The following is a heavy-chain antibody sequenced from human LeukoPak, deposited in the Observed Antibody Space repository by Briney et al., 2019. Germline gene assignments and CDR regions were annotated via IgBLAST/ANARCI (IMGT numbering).Heavy chain of an antibody. J-gene: IGHJ4*02. CDR1: GGSFSGYY. V-gene: IGHV4-34*01. D-gene: IGHD2-2*02. Sequence: SETLSLTCAVCGGSFSGYYWSWIRQPPGKGLEWIGEINHSGSTNYNPSLKSRVTISVDTSKNQFSLKLSSVTAADTAVYYCARVLYCSSTSCYTFPPPHFDYWGQGTLVTVSS. CDR2: INHSGST. CDR3: ARVLYCSSTSCYTFPPPHFDY.